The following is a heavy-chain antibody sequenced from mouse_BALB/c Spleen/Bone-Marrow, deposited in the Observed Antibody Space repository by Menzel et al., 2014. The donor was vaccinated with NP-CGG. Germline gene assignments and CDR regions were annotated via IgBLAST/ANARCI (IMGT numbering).Heavy chain of an antibody. Sequence: EVHLVESGGGLVQPGGSLRLSCAPSGFTFADYYMSWVRQPPGKALEWLGFIRNKAKGYTTEYSASVKGRFTISRDSSQSILYLQMNTLRTEDSATYYCARDINYDIYWYFDVWGAGTTVTVSS. V-gene: IGHV7-3*02. CDR1: GFTFADYY. CDR2: IRNKAKGYTT. J-gene: IGHJ1*01. D-gene: IGHD2-4*01. CDR3: ARDINYDIYWYFDV.